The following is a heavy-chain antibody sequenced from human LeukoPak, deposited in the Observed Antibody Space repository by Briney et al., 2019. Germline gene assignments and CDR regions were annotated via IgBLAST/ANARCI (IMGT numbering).Heavy chain of an antibody. V-gene: IGHV1-69*05. CDR2: IIPIFGTA. CDR1: GYTFTTYG. CDR3: ARGVAVAGDAFDI. J-gene: IGHJ3*02. D-gene: IGHD6-19*01. Sequence: ASVKVSCKASGYTFTTYGISWVRQAPGQGLEWMGGIIPIFGTANYAQKFQGRVTITTDESTSTAYMELSSLRSEDTAVYYCARGVAVAGDAFDIWGQGTMVTVSS.